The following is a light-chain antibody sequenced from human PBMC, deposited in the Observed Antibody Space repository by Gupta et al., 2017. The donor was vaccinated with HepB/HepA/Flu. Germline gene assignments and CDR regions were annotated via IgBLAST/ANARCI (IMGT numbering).Light chain of an antibody. J-gene: IGLJ3*02. CDR1: SNDVGSYHF. V-gene: IGLV2-23*02. CDR3: CSDAGNSIWV. CDR2: EVT. Sequence: QSALTQPASVSGSPGQSITISCTGTSNDVGSYHFVSWYRQHPVNAPKLMIYEVTKRPAGVANRFSGSKSGNTASLTISGLQEEDEADYYCCSDAGNSIWVFGGGTKVTVL.